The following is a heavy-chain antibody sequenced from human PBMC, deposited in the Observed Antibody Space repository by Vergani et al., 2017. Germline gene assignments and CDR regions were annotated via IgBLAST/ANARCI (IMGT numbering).Heavy chain of an antibody. CDR3: ARFDSVAYCGGDCYSGAFDI. D-gene: IGHD2-21*02. CDR1: GYSISSGYY. Sequence: QVQLQESGPGLVKPSETLSLTCAVSGYSISSGYYWGWIRQPPGQGLEWIGSIYHSGSTYYNPSLKSRVTISVDTSKNQFSLKLSSVTAADTAVYYCARFDSVAYCGGDCYSGAFDIWGQGTMVTVSS. J-gene: IGHJ3*02. CDR2: IYHSGST. V-gene: IGHV4-38-2*01.